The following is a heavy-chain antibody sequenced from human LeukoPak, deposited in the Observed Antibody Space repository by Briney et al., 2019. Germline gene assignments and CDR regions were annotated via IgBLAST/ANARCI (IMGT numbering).Heavy chain of an antibody. D-gene: IGHD5-12*01. Sequence: PGGSLRLSCEASGFTFSNYWMNWVRQAPGRGLEWVAHIKRDGSEKNYVDSVTGRFTISRDNAKNSLYLRMSSLGAEDTAVYYCVTDVSGSLGDWGQGTLVTVSS. V-gene: IGHV3-7*05. CDR3: VTDVSGSLGD. CDR1: GFTFSNYW. J-gene: IGHJ1*01. CDR2: IKRDGSEK.